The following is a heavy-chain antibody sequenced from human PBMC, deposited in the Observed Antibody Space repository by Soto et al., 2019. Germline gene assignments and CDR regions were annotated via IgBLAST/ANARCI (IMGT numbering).Heavy chain of an antibody. J-gene: IGHJ6*02. CDR3: AREPIIMIVVVKAPVDYYYGMDV. D-gene: IGHD3-22*01. CDR1: GGTFSSYA. V-gene: IGHV1-69*06. CDR2: IIPIFGAA. Sequence: ASVKVSCKASGGTFSSYAISWVRQAPGQGLEWMGGIIPIFGAANYAQKFQGRDTITADKSTSTAYMELNSLRAEDTAVYYCAREPIIMIVVVKAPVDYYYGMDVWGQGTTVTVSS.